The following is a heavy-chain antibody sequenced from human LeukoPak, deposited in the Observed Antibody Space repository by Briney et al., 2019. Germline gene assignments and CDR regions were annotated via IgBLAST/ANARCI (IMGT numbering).Heavy chain of an antibody. V-gene: IGHV3-7*01. Sequence: PGGSLRLSCAASGFTFSSYWMSWVRQAPGKGLEWVANIKQDGSQEYYVDSVKGRFTISRDSAKNSLYLQMNSLRAEDTAVYYCARGVPYDSWSGPHYSDYWGQGTLVTVSS. CDR1: GFTFSSYW. CDR3: ARGVPYDSWSGPHYSDY. J-gene: IGHJ4*02. CDR2: IKQDGSQE. D-gene: IGHD3-3*01.